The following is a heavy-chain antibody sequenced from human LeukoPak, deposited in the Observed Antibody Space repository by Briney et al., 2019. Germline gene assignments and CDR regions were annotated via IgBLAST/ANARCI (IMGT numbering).Heavy chain of an antibody. Sequence: PSETLSLTCTVSGGSISSGGYYWSWIRQPPGKGLEWIGEINHSGSTNYNPSLKSRVTISVDTSKNQFSLKPSSVTAADTAVYYCARGGRSGYYPKIFDYWGQGTLVTVSS. D-gene: IGHD3-3*01. J-gene: IGHJ4*02. CDR2: INHSGST. V-gene: IGHV4-39*07. CDR3: ARGGRSGYYPKIFDY. CDR1: GGSISSGGYY.